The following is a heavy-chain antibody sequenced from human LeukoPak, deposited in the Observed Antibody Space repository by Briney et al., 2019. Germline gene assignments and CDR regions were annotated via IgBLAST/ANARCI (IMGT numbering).Heavy chain of an antibody. V-gene: IGHV4-39*01. CDR1: GGSISSSSYY. D-gene: IGHD2/OR15-2a*01. CDR3: ARHLSNFDY. Sequence: PSETLSLTCTVSGGSISSSSYYWGWIRQPPGKGLEWIGSIYYSGSTYYNPSLKSRVTISVDTSKNQFSLKLSSVTAADTAVYYCARHLSNFDYWGQGTLVTVSS. J-gene: IGHJ4*02. CDR2: IYYSGST.